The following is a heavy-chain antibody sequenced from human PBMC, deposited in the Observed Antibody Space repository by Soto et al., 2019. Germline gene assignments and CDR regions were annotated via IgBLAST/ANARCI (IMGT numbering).Heavy chain of an antibody. V-gene: IGHV3-48*03. CDR2: ISTSGGTT. CDR1: GFILISYE. J-gene: IGHJ4*02. D-gene: IGHD6-19*01. Sequence: VGSLRLSCAASGFILISYEMNCFLQSPVKVLEWVSHISTSGGTTYYADSVKGRFTISRDNAKNSLYLQMNSLRPEDTAVYYCARGYSGGWSRGGYFDLWGQEILVTVSS. CDR3: ARGYSGGWSRGGYFDL.